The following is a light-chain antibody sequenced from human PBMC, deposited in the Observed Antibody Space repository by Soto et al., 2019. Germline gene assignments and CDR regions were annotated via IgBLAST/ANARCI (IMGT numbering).Light chain of an antibody. J-gene: IGKJ2*01. CDR2: AAS. Sequence: EVVMTQSPATLSVSPGERATLSCRASQSVNTNLAWYQQKPGQAPRVLIYAASTRATGIPDRFSGSGSGTDFTLTISSLQSEDFVVYYCQQYGSTYTFGQGTKLEIK. CDR1: QSVNTN. V-gene: IGKV3-15*01. CDR3: QQYGSTYT.